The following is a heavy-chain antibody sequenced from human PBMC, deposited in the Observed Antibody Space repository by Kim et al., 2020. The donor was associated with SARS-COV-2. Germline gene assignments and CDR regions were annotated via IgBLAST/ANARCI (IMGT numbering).Heavy chain of an antibody. Sequence: SETLSLTCTVSGGSISSSSYYWGWIRQPPGKGLEWIGSIYYSGSTYYNPSLKSRVTISVDTSKNQFSLKLSSVTAADTAVYYCARPTTVSNWYFDLWGRGTLVTVSS. CDR2: IYYSGST. D-gene: IGHD4-17*01. J-gene: IGHJ2*01. CDR3: ARPTTVSNWYFDL. CDR1: GGSISSSSYY. V-gene: IGHV4-39*07.